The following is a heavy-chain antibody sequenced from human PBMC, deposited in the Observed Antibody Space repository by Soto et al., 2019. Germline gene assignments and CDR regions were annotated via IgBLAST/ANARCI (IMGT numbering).Heavy chain of an antibody. CDR2: IYYSGST. V-gene: IGHV4-39*01. CDR3: ASGADSSGYYLINYYYYGMDV. CDR1: GGSISSSSYY. Sequence: SETLSLTCTVSGGSISSSSYYWGWIRQPPGKGLEWIGSIYYSGSTYYNPSLKSRVTISVDTSKNQFSLKLSSVTAADTAVYYCASGADSSGYYLINYYYYGMDVWGQRTTVTVSS. J-gene: IGHJ6*02. D-gene: IGHD3-22*01.